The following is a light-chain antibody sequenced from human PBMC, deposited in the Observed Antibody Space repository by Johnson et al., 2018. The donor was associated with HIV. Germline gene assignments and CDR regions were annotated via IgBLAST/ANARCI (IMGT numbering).Light chain of an antibody. J-gene: IGLJ1*01. CDR1: SSNIGSNT. CDR3: AAWDDSLNGHV. Sequence: QSVLTQPPSVSGTPGQRVTISCSGSSSNIGSNTVNWYQQLPGTAPKLLIYRNNQRPSGVPDRFSGSKSGTSASLAISGLQAEDEADYYCAAWDDSLNGHVFGTGTKVTVL. V-gene: IGLV1-44*01. CDR2: RNN.